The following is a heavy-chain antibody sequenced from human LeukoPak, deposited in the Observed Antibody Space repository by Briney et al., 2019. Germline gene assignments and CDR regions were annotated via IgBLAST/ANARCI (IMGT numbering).Heavy chain of an antibody. D-gene: IGHD2/OR15-2a*01. Sequence: GRSLRLSCSASGFTFDDYAMHWVRHAPGKGLEGVSGISWNSGSIVYADSVKGRFTISRNNAKNSLYLQMNSLRAEDRALYCCAKDRKYDLVLFMDVWREARTATVSS. V-gene: IGHV3-9*01. CDR2: ISWNSGSI. CDR1: GFTFDDYA. CDR3: AKDRKYDLVLFMDV. J-gene: IGHJ6*01.